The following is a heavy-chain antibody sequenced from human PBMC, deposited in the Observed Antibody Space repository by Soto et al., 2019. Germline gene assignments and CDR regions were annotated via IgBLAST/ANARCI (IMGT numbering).Heavy chain of an antibody. J-gene: IGHJ6*02. CDR1: GGSFSGYY. D-gene: IGHD3-22*01. V-gene: IGHV4-34*01. CDR2: INHSGST. CDR3: ARSSGYYVYFGMDV. Sequence: QVQLQQWGAGLLKPSETLSLTCAVYGGSFSGYYWSWIRQPPGKGLEWIGEINHSGSTNYNPSLKSRVTISVDTSKNQFSLKLSSVTAADTAVYYCARSSGYYVYFGMDVWGQGTTVTVSS.